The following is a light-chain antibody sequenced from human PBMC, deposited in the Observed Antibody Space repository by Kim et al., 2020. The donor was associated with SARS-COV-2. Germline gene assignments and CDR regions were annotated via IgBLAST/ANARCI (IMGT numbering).Light chain of an antibody. CDR2: VVS. J-gene: IGLJ2*01. CDR1: SSDVGGYNY. Sequence: QSALTQPASVSGSPGQSITISCTGTSSDVGGYNYVSWYQQHPGKAPKLMIYVVSKRPSGVSNRFSGSKSGNTASLTISGLQAEDEADYYCSSYTTSSPDVVFGGGTQLTVL. CDR3: SSYTTSSPDVV. V-gene: IGLV2-14*01.